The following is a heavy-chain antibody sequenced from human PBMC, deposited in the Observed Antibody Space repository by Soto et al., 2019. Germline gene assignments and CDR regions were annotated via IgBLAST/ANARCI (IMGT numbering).Heavy chain of an antibody. Sequence: VASVKVSCKASGYTFTGYYMHWVRQAPGQGLEWMGWINPNSGGTNYAQKFQGWVTMTRDTSISTAYMELSRLRSDDTAVYYCARGYYDFWSGYLLDYWGQGTLVTVSS. D-gene: IGHD3-3*01. CDR2: INPNSGGT. CDR3: ARGYYDFWSGYLLDY. V-gene: IGHV1-2*04. CDR1: GYTFTGYY. J-gene: IGHJ4*02.